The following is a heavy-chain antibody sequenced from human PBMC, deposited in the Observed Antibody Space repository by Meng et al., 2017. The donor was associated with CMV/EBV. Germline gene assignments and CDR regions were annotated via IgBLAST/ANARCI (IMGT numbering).Heavy chain of an antibody. CDR1: GGSFSGYY. V-gene: IGHV4-34*01. CDR3: ARREYIVVVPAAPGGFDY. D-gene: IGHD2-2*01. CDR2: INHSGST. Sequence: SETLSLTCAVYGGSFSGYYWSWIRQPPGEGLEWIGEINHSGSTNYNPSLKSRVTISVDTSKNQFSLKLSSVTAADTAVYYCARREYIVVVPAAPGGFDYWGQGTLVTVSS. J-gene: IGHJ4*02.